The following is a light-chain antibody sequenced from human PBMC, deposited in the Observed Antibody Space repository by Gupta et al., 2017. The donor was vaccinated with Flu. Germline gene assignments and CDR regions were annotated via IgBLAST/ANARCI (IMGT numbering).Light chain of an antibody. CDR1: NIGSKT. Sequence: SYVLTQPPSVSVAPGKTARIACGGNNIGSKTVHWYQQKPGQAPVLVGYEESGRPSGIPERFSGSNSGNTATLTISRVEAGDEADYDCQVWDSSTDHVILGGGTRLTGL. V-gene: IGLV3-21*03. CDR3: QVWDSSTDHVI. CDR2: EES. J-gene: IGLJ2*01.